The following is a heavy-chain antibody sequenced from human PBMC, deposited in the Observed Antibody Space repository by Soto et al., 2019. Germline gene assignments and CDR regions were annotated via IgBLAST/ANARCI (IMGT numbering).Heavy chain of an antibody. J-gene: IGHJ6*03. Sequence: GGSLRLSCAASGFTFSSYGMHWVRQAPGKGLEWVAVISYDGSNKYYEDSVKGRFTISRDNSKNTLYLQMNSLRAEDTAVYYCAKGRTDYGRPRYYYYMDVWGKGTTVTVSS. CDR1: GFTFSSYG. CDR3: AKGRTDYGRPRYYYYMDV. CDR2: ISYDGSNK. D-gene: IGHD4-17*01. V-gene: IGHV3-30*18.